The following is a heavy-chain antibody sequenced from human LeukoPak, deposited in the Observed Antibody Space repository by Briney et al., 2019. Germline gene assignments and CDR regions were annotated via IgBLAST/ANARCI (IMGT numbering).Heavy chain of an antibody. CDR2: ISYDGSNK. CDR1: GFTFSNAW. D-gene: IGHD6-13*01. CDR3: ARGDTYSTAPFDY. J-gene: IGHJ4*02. Sequence: GGSLRLSCAASGFTFSNAWMSWVRQAPGKGLEWVAVISYDGSNKYYADSVKGRFTISRDNSKNTLYLQMNSLRAEDTAVYYCARGDTYSTAPFDYWGQGTLVTVSS. V-gene: IGHV3-30-3*01.